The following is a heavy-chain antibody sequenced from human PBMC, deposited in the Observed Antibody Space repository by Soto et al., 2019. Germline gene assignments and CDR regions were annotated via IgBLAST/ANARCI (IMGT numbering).Heavy chain of an antibody. CDR1: GFTFSSYG. CDR3: ARDGDTALGSAAPYYFDY. Sequence: QVQLVESGGGVVQPGRSLRLSCAASGFTFSSYGMHWVRQAPGKGLEWVAVIWYDGSNKYYADSVKGRFTISRDNSKNTLYLQMSSLRAEDTAVYYCARDGDTALGSAAPYYFDYWGQGTLVTVSS. J-gene: IGHJ4*02. D-gene: IGHD5-18*01. V-gene: IGHV3-33*01. CDR2: IWYDGSNK.